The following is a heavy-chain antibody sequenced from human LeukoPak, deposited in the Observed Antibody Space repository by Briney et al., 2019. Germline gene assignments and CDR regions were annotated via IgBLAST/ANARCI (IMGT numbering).Heavy chain of an antibody. CDR2: INPNSGGT. J-gene: IGHJ4*02. V-gene: IGHV1-2*02. D-gene: IGHD3-9*01. CDR3: ARGLLGYYDILTGYYSPDYINHDY. Sequence: GASVKVSCKASGYTFTGYYMHWVRQAPGQGLEWMGWINPNSGGTNYAQKFQGRVTMTRDTSISTAYMELSRLRSDDTAVYYCARGLLGYYDILTGYYSPDYINHDYWGQGTLVTVSS. CDR1: GYTFTGYY.